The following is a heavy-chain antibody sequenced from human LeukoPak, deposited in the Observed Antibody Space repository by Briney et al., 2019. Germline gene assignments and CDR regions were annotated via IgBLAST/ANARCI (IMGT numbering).Heavy chain of an antibody. CDR3: ARDYWGIDY. V-gene: IGHV4-39*07. Sequence: SETLSVSCTVSGGSISSSSYYWGWIRQPPGKGLEWIGSIYYSGSTYYNPSLKSRVTISIDTSKNQFSLKLSSVTAADTAVYYCARDYWGIDYWGQGTLVTVSS. J-gene: IGHJ4*02. D-gene: IGHD7-27*01. CDR2: IYYSGST. CDR1: GGSISSSSYY.